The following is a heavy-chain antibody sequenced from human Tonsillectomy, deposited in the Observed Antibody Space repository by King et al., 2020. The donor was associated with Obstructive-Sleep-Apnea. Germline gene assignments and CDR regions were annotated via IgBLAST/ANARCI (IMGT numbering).Heavy chain of an antibody. D-gene: IGHD3-10*01. CDR3: ARDLVVRGVPDY. CDR1: GGTFSSYA. V-gene: IGHV1-69*09. Sequence: QLVQSGAEVKKPGSSVKVSCKASGGTFSSYAISWVRQAPGQGLEWMGRIIPILGIANYAQKFQGRVTITADKSTSTAYMELSSLRSEDTAVYYCARDLVVRGVPDYWGQGTLVTVSS. J-gene: IGHJ4*02. CDR2: IIPILGIA.